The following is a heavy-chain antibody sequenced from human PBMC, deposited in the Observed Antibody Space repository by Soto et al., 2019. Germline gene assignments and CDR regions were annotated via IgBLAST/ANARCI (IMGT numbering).Heavy chain of an antibody. V-gene: IGHV3-11*06. CDR2: ISGTSDSI. J-gene: IGHJ4*02. CDR1: GFTFSDYY. D-gene: IGHD6-13*01. CDR3: ASVAVITAAGTSDY. Sequence: QVQLVESGGGLVRPGGSLRLSCAASGFTFSDYYMSWIRQVPGKGLEWVAYISGTSDSIPYADSVKGRFTISRDNGKNSLYLQMNSLRAEDTAVYYCASVAVITAAGTSDYWGQGTLVTVSS.